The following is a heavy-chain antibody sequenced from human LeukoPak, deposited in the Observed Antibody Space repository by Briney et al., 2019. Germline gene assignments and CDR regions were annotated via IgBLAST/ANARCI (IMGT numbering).Heavy chain of an antibody. V-gene: IGHV3-21*04. CDR3: ATVYSSSPLRPMDV. D-gene: IGHD2-2*01. CDR2: ISSSSSYI. Sequence: GGSLRLSCAASGFTFSSYSMNWVRQAPGKGLEWVSSISSSSSYIYYADSVKGRFTISRDNAKNSLYLQMNSLRAEDTAVYYCATVYSSSPLRPMDVWGQGTTVIVSS. J-gene: IGHJ6*02. CDR1: GFTFSSYS.